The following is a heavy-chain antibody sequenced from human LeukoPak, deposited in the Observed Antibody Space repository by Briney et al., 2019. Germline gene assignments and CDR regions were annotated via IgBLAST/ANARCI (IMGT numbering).Heavy chain of an antibody. Sequence: SETLSLTCTVSGGSISSSSYYWGWIRQPPGKGLEWIGSIYYSGSTYCNPSLKSRVTISVDTSKNQFSLKLSSVTAADTAVYYCARRHLTTFDYWGQGTLVTVSS. CDR2: IYYSGST. J-gene: IGHJ4*02. D-gene: IGHD1-14*01. V-gene: IGHV4-39*01. CDR1: GGSISSSSYY. CDR3: ARRHLTTFDY.